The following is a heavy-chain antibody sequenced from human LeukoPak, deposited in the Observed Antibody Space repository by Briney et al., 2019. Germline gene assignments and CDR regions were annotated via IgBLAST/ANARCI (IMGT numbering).Heavy chain of an antibody. V-gene: IGHV1-2*02. CDR3: ARDNSVGDIAWWFDP. CDR1: GFTFTAYH. D-gene: IGHD3-16*02. Sequence: ASVKVSCKASGFTFTAYHMHWVRQAPGQGLEWMGWINPNSGGTNYAQKFQGRVTMTRDMSTTTDYMELSSLRSEDTAVYYCARDNSVGDIAWWFDPWGQGTLVTVSS. J-gene: IGHJ5*02. CDR2: INPNSGGT.